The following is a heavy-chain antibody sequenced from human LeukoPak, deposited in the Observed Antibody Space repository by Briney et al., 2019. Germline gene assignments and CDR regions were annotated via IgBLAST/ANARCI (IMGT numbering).Heavy chain of an antibody. CDR2: FDLEDGET. CDR3: ATARIVVVPAAIHYYFDY. D-gene: IGHD2-2*02. CDR1: GYTLTELS. Sequence: ASVTVSFKVSGYTLTELSMHWMRQAPGKGLEWMGGFDLEDGETIYAQKFQGRVTMTEDTSTDTAYMELSSLRSEDTAVYYCATARIVVVPAAIHYYFDYWGQGTLVTVSS. V-gene: IGHV1-24*01. J-gene: IGHJ4*02.